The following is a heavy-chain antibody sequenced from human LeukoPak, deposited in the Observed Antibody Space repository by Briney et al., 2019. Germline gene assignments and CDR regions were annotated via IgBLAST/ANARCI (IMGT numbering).Heavy chain of an antibody. J-gene: IGHJ5*02. V-gene: IGHV1-2*02. D-gene: IGHD3-9*01. Sequence: ASVKVSCQASGYTFTGYYMHWVRQAPGQGLEWMGWINPNSSGTNYAQKFQGRVTMSTDTSTSTAYMELRSLRFDDTAIYYCAKDWHILTGRNCFDPWGQGTLVTVSS. CDR1: GYTFTGYY. CDR2: INPNSSGT. CDR3: AKDWHILTGRNCFDP.